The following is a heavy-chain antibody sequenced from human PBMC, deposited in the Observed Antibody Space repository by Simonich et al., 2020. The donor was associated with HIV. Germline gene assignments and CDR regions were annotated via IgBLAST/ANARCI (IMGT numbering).Heavy chain of an antibody. V-gene: IGHV1-18*01. J-gene: IGHJ4*02. CDR3: ARDLPTGSYFDY. CDR1: GYTYINYG. D-gene: IGHD1-26*01. Sequence: QVQLVQSGAEVTKTGASVKVSCKASGYTYINYGINWERQDPGQGLKWMGRITVYNGNTDSAHKFRGRLTLTTDTSTTTAYMELRSLRSDDTAVYYCARDLPTGSYFDYWGQGTLVTVSS. CDR2: ITVYNGNT.